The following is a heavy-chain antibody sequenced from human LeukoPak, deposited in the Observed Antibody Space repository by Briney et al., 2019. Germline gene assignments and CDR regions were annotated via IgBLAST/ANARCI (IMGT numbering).Heavy chain of an antibody. D-gene: IGHD3-16*01. CDR3: ARDLRGYGMDV. Sequence: SETLSLTCTVSGDSISSNDYYWVWIRQPPGKGLQWIGGIYYTGSTYYNPSLKSRVTISVDTSKNQFSLKLSSVTAADTAVYYCARDLRGYGMDVWGQGTTVTVSS. J-gene: IGHJ6*02. CDR2: IYYTGST. V-gene: IGHV4-39*07. CDR1: GDSISSNDYY.